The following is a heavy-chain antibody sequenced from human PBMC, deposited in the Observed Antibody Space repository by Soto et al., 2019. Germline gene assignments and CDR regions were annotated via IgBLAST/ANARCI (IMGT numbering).Heavy chain of an antibody. J-gene: IGHJ5*02. D-gene: IGHD2-21*02. CDR3: ARLQLGGDRMLNWFDP. CDR1: GYIFTKYG. Sequence: GASLKVSCKAQGYIFTKYGIGWVRQAPGHGLEWMGLINVYNGDRKVAQKFQDRVSMTTDTATDTAYMELKSLRSGDTAVYYCARLQLGGDRMLNWFDPWGQGTLVTASS. V-gene: IGHV1-18*01. CDR2: INVYNGDR.